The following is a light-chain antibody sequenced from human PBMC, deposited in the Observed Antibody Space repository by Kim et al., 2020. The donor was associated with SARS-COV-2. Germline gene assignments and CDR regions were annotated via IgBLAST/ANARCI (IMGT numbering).Light chain of an antibody. J-gene: IGKJ5*01. V-gene: IGKV1-33*01. CDR1: QVIMSI. CDR2: DVA. CDR3: QQNDTFHMA. Sequence: AAVGERVTITCQATQVIMSILISYQQKPAKTPQLLINDVANLQAGGPSPLSGSSDATEDSPTTISMQPADFVANYCQQNDTFHMAFGQGTRLEIK.